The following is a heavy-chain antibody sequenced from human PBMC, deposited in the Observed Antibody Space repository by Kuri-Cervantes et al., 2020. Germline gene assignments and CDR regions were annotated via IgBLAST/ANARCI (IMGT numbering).Heavy chain of an antibody. Sequence: SETLSLTCTVSGGSISSYYWSWIRQPPGKGLEWIGYIYYSGSTNYNPSLKSRVTISVDTSENQFSLKLSSVTTADTAVYYCTRGNRNFDFWGQGTLVTVSS. CDR1: GGSISSYY. CDR2: IYYSGST. V-gene: IGHV4-59*01. J-gene: IGHJ4*02. D-gene: IGHD1-14*01. CDR3: TRGNRNFDF.